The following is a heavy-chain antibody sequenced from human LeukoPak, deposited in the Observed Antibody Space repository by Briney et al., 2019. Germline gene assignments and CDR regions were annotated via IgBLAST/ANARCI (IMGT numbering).Heavy chain of an antibody. CDR1: GFTFNNYW. CDR2: INQDGSGK. V-gene: IGHV3-7*01. D-gene: IGHD1-26*01. Sequence: PGGSLRLSCAAFGFTFNNYWMSWVRQAPGKGLEWVANINQDGSGKHYVDSVKGRFTISRDNAKNSLYLQMNSLRAEDTAVYFCAKASIAGAIGVLEYWGQGTLVTVS. J-gene: IGHJ4*02. CDR3: AKASIAGAIGVLEY.